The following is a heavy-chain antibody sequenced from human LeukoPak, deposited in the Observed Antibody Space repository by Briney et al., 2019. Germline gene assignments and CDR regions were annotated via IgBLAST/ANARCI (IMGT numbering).Heavy chain of an antibody. V-gene: IGHV3-53*01. J-gene: IGHJ3*02. CDR3: ARIHSTGGAFDI. CDR2: IYSDGNT. CDR1: GFTVSSNY. Sequence: GGSLRLSCTASGFTVSSNYMSWVRQAPGKGLEWVSVIYSDGNTYYPGSVKGRFTISRDNSKNTLCLQMNSLRADDTAVYYCARIHSTGGAFDIWGQGTMVTVSS. D-gene: IGHD2/OR15-2a*01.